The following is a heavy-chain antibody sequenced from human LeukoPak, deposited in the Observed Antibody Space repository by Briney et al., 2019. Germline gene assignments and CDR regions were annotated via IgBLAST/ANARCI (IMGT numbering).Heavy chain of an antibody. CDR1: GGTFSSYA. V-gene: IGHV1-69*05. D-gene: IGHD3-22*01. Sequence: SVKVSCKASGGTFSSYAISWVRQAPGQGLELMGMIILIFGTANSAQKFQGRVTITTDESTSTAYMELSSLRSEDTAVYYCARAGGDSSGSLDIWGQGTMVTVSS. CDR3: ARAGGDSSGSLDI. CDR2: IILIFGTA. J-gene: IGHJ3*02.